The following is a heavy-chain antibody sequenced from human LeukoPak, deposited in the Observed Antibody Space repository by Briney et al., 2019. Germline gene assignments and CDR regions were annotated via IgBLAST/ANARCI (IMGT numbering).Heavy chain of an antibody. CDR1: GFTFSSYA. CDR2: ISGSGGST. Sequence: GGSLRLSXAASGFTFSSYAMSWVRQARGKGMEWVSAISGSGGSTYSADSVNGRFTISRDNSKNTLYLQMNSLRAEDTAVYYCAKDHPTMYIAARLFDYWGQGTLVTVSS. J-gene: IGHJ4*02. V-gene: IGHV3-23*01. D-gene: IGHD6-6*01. CDR3: AKDHPTMYIAARLFDY.